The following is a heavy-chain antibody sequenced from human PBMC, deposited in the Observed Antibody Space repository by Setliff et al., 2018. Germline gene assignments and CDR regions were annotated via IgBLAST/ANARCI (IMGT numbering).Heavy chain of an antibody. Sequence: PSETLSLTCTVSGGFSSSHYWSWIRQPPGKGLEWIGYIHYSGTTHYTPSLKRRVTLSLDTAKNQFSLELRAVTAADTALYYCARENGYCSGGACYFMFDYWGQGTLVTVSS. CDR1: GGFSSSHY. V-gene: IGHV4-59*11. D-gene: IGHD2-15*01. J-gene: IGHJ4*02. CDR2: IHYSGTT. CDR3: ARENGYCSGGACYFMFDY.